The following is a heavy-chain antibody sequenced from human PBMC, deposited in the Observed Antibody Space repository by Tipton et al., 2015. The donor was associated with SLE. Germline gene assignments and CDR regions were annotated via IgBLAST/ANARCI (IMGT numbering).Heavy chain of an antibody. V-gene: IGHV4-59*01. J-gene: IGHJ4*02. CDR3: ARNSYSSGYYLDY. Sequence: TLSLTCTVSGGSISSYYWSWIRQPPGKGLEWIGYIYYSGSTNYNPSLKSRVTISVDTSKNQFSLKLSSVTAADTAVYYCARNSYSSGYYLDYWGQGTLVTVSS. CDR2: IYYSGST. D-gene: IGHD3-22*01. CDR1: GGSISSYY.